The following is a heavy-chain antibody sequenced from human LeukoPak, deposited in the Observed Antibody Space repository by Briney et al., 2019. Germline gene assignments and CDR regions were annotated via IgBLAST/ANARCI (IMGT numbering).Heavy chain of an antibody. CDR1: GGTFSSYA. V-gene: IGHV1-69*13. Sequence: ASVKVSCKASGGTFSSYAISWVRQAPGQGLEWMGGIIPIFGTANYAQKFQGRVTITADESTSTAYMELSSLRSEDTAVYYCATNQQWLGHYYYYYGMDVWGQGTTVTVSS. D-gene: IGHD6-19*01. CDR3: ATNQQWLGHYYYYYGMDV. CDR2: IIPIFGTA. J-gene: IGHJ6*02.